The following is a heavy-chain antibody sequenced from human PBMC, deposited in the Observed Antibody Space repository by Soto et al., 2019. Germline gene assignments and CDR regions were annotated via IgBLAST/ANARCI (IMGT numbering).Heavy chain of an antibody. CDR1: GASITSPTFY. D-gene: IGHD6-19*01. J-gene: IGHJ4*02. CDR2: SYYSGTT. V-gene: IGHV4-39*01. Sequence: QLLLQESGPGLVKPSETLSLTCTVSGASITSPTFYWGWIRQSPGKGLEWIGSSYYSGTTHYSPSLKSRVSLPIDTSHMQYSLSLRSVTAADAAVYCCVRQPNRTRAGDDWGQGTLVTVSS. CDR3: VRQPNRTRAGDD.